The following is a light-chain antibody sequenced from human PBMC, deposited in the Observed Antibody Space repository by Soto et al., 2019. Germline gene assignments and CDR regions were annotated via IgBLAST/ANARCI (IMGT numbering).Light chain of an antibody. Sequence: QSALTQPASVSGSPGQSITISCAGTSRDVGGYTYVSWYQQHPGKAPKLMIYDVSNWPSGVSNRFSGSKSGNTASLTISGLQAEDEADYYCTSYTSSSTPYVFGGGTKVTVL. CDR1: SRDVGGYTY. V-gene: IGLV2-14*01. CDR2: DVS. CDR3: TSYTSSSTPYV. J-gene: IGLJ1*01.